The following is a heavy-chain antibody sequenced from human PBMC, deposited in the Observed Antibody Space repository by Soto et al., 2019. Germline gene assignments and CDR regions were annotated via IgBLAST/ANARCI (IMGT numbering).Heavy chain of an antibody. V-gene: IGHV4-34*01. CDR2: INHSGRT. Sequence: PSDTLSHTCAFYGGAFSVYYWSWIRQPPGKGLEWIGEINHSGRTNYNPSLKIRVTISVDTSKNQFSLKLSSVTAEDTAVYYCARFSAVVPALYSYDYGMDVWGPGNTVS. CDR1: GGAFSVYY. J-gene: IGHJ6*02. D-gene: IGHD2-2*01. CDR3: ARFSAVVPALYSYDYGMDV.